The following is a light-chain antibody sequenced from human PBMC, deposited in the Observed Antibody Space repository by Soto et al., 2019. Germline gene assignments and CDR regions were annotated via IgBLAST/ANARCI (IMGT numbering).Light chain of an antibody. CDR2: EVS. CDR1: SSDVGGYNY. V-gene: IGLV2-8*01. Sequence: QSALPQPPSESGSPGPSFPISCTGTSSDVGGYNYVSWYQQHPGKAPKLMIYEVSKRHSGVPDRFSGSKSGNTASLTVSGLQAEDEADYYCSSYKVFGTGTKVTVL. CDR3: SSYKV. J-gene: IGLJ1*01.